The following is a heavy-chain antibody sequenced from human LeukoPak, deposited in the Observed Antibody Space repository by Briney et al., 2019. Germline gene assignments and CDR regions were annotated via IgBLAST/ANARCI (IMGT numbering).Heavy chain of an antibody. V-gene: IGHV1-69*06. D-gene: IGHD5-12*01. CDR1: GGTFSSYA. Sequence: ASVKVSCKASGGTFSSYAISWVRQAPGQGLEWMGGIIPIFGTANYAQKFQGRVTITADKSTSTAYMELSSLRSEDAAVYYWARVKGYSGYGHLDYWGQGTLVTVSS. J-gene: IGHJ4*02. CDR2: IIPIFGTA. CDR3: ARVKGYSGYGHLDY.